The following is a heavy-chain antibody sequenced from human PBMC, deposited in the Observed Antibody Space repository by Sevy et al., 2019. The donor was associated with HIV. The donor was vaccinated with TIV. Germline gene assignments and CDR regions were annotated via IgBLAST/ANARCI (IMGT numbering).Heavy chain of an antibody. Sequence: GESLKISCKGHGYSFTSHWIGWVRQMPGKGLDWMGIIFPGDSETSYGPSFQGEVTISADKSISTAFLQWSSLKASDTAIYYCARSRSGYFDSSGYYINWGQGTLVTVSS. V-gene: IGHV5-51*01. D-gene: IGHD3-22*01. CDR3: ARSRSGYFDSSGYYIN. J-gene: IGHJ4*02. CDR1: GYSFTSHW. CDR2: IFPGDSET.